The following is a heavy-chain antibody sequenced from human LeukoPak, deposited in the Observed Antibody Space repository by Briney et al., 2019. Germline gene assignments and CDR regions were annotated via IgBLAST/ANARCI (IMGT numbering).Heavy chain of an antibody. V-gene: IGHV3-74*01. J-gene: IGHJ4*02. D-gene: IGHD3-22*01. CDR2: INSDGSST. Sequence: GGSLRLSCAASGFTFSCYWMHWVRQAPGKGLEWVSRINSDGSSTSYADSVKGRFTISRDNAKNTLYLQMNSLRAEDTAVYYCARDPTMIVDHPFDYWGQGTLVTVSS. CDR3: ARDPTMIVDHPFDY. CDR1: GFTFSCYW.